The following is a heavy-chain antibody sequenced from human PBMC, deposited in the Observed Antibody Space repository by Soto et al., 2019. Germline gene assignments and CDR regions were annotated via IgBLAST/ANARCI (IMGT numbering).Heavy chain of an antibody. CDR3: ARTAIVTTNWFDP. CDR2: INHRGST. D-gene: IGHD5-12*01. J-gene: IGHJ5*02. Sequence: QVHLQQWGAGLLKPSETLSLTCAVYGESFIGYYWTWIRQPPGKGLEWLGEINHRGSTNYNPSLKSRVPLSIDPYKNQFSLKLTSVTATDTSVSYCARTAIVTTNWFDPWGQGPLVTVSS. V-gene: IGHV4-34*02. CDR1: GESFIGYY.